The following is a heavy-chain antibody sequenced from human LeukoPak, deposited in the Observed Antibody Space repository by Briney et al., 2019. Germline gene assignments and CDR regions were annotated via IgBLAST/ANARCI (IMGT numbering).Heavy chain of an antibody. Sequence: SGTLSLTCAVSGGSISSSNWWSWVRQPPGKGLEWIGEIYHSGSTNYNPSLKSRVTISVDKSKNQFSLKLSSVTAADTAVYYCARGGYYESSGYYEYFQHWGQGTLVTVSS. CDR2: IYHSGST. J-gene: IGHJ1*01. V-gene: IGHV4-4*02. D-gene: IGHD3-22*01. CDR1: GGSISSSNW. CDR3: ARGGYYESSGYYEYFQH.